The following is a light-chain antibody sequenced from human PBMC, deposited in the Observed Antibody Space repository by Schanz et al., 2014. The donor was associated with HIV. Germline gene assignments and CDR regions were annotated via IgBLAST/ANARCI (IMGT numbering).Light chain of an antibody. J-gene: IGLJ2*01. V-gene: IGLV4-69*01. CDR3: QTWDTGIVV. Sequence: QSVLTQSPSASASLGASVKLTCTLSSGHSTYAIAWHQQQPETGPRILMNLNSDGSHNKGDGIPDRFSGTSSGAERYLTISSLQSEDEADYYCQTWDTGIVVFGGGTKLTVL. CDR1: SGHSTYA. CDR2: LNSDGSH.